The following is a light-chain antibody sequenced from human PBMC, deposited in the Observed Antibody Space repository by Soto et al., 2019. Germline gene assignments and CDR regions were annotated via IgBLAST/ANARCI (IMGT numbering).Light chain of an antibody. J-gene: IGKJ5*01. V-gene: IGKV3-20*01. CDR2: DAS. CDR1: QSVSSRY. Sequence: PQSPSTLSASVGDRVTITCRASQSVSSRYLAWYQQKPGQAPRLLIYDASRRATGIPDRFSGSGSGPEYTLTITRLEPEDFAVYSCQQYGFSPISFGQGTRLEIK. CDR3: QQYGFSPIS.